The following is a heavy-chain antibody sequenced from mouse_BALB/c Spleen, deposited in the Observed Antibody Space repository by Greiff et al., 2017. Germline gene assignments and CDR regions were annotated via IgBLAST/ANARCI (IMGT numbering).Heavy chain of an antibody. CDR1: GYSFTGYF. CDR2: INPYNGDT. Sequence: EVKLMESGPELVKPGASVKISCKASGYSFTGYFMNWVKQSHGKSLELIGRINPYNGDTFHNQKFKGKATLTVDKSSSTAHMELLSLTSEDSAVYYCGRIGYHWYFDVWGAGTTVTVSS. D-gene: IGHD2-14*01. J-gene: IGHJ1*01. V-gene: IGHV1-37*01. CDR3: GRIGYHWYFDV.